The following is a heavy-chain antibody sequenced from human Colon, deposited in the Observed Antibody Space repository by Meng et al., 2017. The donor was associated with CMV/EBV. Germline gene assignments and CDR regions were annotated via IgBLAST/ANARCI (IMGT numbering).Heavy chain of an antibody. D-gene: IGHD3-10*01. CDR1: GGSVSSGSYY. Sequence: SETLSLTCTVSGGSVSSGSYYWSWIRQPPGKGLEWIGYIYYSGSTNYNTSLKSRVTISVDTSKNQFSLKLSSVTAADTAVYYCARAGSQRTYYYYYGMDVWGQGTTVTVSS. CDR3: ARAGSQRTYYYYYGMDV. J-gene: IGHJ6*02. V-gene: IGHV4-61*01. CDR2: IYYSGST.